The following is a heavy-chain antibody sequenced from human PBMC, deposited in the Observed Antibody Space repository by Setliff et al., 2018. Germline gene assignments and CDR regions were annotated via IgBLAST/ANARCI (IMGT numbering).Heavy chain of an antibody. V-gene: IGHV1-18*01. CDR3: ARDWFCSGGDCSDVFDF. CDR2: ISTDDGDT. CDR1: GYTLTTYF. D-gene: IGHD2-21*02. Sequence: ASVKVSCKASGYTLTTYFMNWVRQAPGQGLEWMGWISTDDGDTNFAQKFQGRVTLTTDTSTGTAYMELRSLTFDDTAVYYCARDWFCSGGDCSDVFDFWGQGTMVTVSS. J-gene: IGHJ3*01.